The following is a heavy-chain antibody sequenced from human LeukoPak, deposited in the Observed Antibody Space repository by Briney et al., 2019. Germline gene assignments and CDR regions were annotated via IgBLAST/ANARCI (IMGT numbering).Heavy chain of an antibody. J-gene: IGHJ6*03. Sequence: SLRLSCAASGCTFSSYAMNWVRKAPGRGMECVSGFSGSGGTTYYADSVKGRFTISRDNSKNTLYLQMNSLRAEDTAVYYCANGNRCTSPNCLGYYYFYMDVWGKGTTVTVSS. CDR2: FSGSGGTT. V-gene: IGHV3-23*01. D-gene: IGHD2-8*01. CDR1: GCTFSSYA. CDR3: ANGNRCTSPNCLGYYYFYMDV.